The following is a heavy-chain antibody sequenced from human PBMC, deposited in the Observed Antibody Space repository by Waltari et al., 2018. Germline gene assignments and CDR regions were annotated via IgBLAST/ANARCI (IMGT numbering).Heavy chain of an antibody. CDR3: ARPVDTAMVFDAFDI. D-gene: IGHD5-18*01. CDR1: GGTFSSYA. V-gene: IGHV1-69*01. CDR2: IIPIFGTA. J-gene: IGHJ3*02. Sequence: QVQLVQSGAEVKKPESSVKVSCKASGGTFSSYAISWVRQAPGHGLEWMGWIIPIFGTANYAQKFQVRVTITADETTSTAYMELSSLRSEYTAVYYCARPVDTAMVFDAFDIWGQGTMVTVSS.